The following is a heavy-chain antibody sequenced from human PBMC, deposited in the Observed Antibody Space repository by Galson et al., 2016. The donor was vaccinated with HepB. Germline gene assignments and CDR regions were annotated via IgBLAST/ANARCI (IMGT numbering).Heavy chain of an antibody. V-gene: IGHV3-15*01. Sequence: SLRLSCAPSGFTSSNAWMNWVRQAPGKGLEWVGRIKSKTDGGTTDYAAPVKGRFTISRDDSKNMLYLQMNSLKTEDTAVYYRTTEGNTSGWYGFLDYWGQGTLVTVSS. CDR3: TTEGNTSGWYGFLDY. J-gene: IGHJ4*02. CDR1: GFTSSNAW. CDR2: IKSKTDGGTT. D-gene: IGHD6-19*01.